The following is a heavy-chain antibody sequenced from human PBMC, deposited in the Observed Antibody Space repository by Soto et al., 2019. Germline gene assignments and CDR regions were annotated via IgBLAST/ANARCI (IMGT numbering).Heavy chain of an antibody. CDR1: GFTFSSYG. V-gene: IGHV3-30*18. CDR2: ISYDGSNK. J-gene: IGHJ4*02. CDR3: AKERRKVVVAAPFDY. D-gene: IGHD2-15*01. Sequence: QVQLVESGGGVVQPGRSLRLSCAASGFTFSSYGMHWVRQAPGKGLEWVAVISYDGSNKYYADSVKGRFTISRDNSKNTLYLQMNSLRDEDMAVYYCAKERRKVVVAAPFDYWGQGTLVTVSS.